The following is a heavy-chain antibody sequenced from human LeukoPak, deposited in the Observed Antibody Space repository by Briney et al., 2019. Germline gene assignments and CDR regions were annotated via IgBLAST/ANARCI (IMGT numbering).Heavy chain of an antibody. CDR3: ARDRSGTMVRGYYYYMDV. CDR2: IIPIFGTA. Sequence: ASVKVSCKASGYTFTSYDINWVRQATGQGLEWMGGIIPIFGTANYAQKFQGRVTITTDESTSTAYMELSSLRSEDTAVYYCARDRSGTMVRGYYYYMDVWGKGTTVTVSS. D-gene: IGHD3-10*01. J-gene: IGHJ6*03. CDR1: GYTFTSYD. V-gene: IGHV1-69*05.